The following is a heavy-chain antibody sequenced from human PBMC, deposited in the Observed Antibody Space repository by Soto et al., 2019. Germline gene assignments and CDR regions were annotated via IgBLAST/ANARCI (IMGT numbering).Heavy chain of an antibody. J-gene: IGHJ6*01. CDR1: GYNFSTYG. V-gene: IGHV1-18*01. CDR3: AREGQQQAQQTYLYSYGMDV. CDR2: ISGDSLNT. Sequence: QVHLVQSGAEVKMPGASVKVSCKASGYNFSTYGIRWVRQPTGQVLEWMGWISGDSLNTKSAQKLQGRYTMTTDIYAGTCFMDLRGLRSDDRAVYFSAREGQQQAQQTYLYSYGMDVRGQGTTVIVAS. D-gene: IGHD2-21*01.